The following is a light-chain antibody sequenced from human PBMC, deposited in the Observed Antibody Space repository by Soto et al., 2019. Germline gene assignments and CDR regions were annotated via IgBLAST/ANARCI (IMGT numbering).Light chain of an antibody. CDR1: QSVSSSY. CDR2: GAS. CDR3: QQYGSSPRT. Sequence: ILFTQSPGTLSLSPGERATLSCRASQSVSSSYLAWYQQKPGQAPRLLVYGASSRATGIPDRFSGSGSGTDFTLSISRLEPEDFTVYYCQQYGSSPRTFGQGTKVDI. V-gene: IGKV3-20*01. J-gene: IGKJ1*01.